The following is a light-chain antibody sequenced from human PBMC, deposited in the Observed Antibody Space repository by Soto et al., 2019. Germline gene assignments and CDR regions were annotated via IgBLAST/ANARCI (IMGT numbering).Light chain of an antibody. CDR3: TSWTTSTTMI. V-gene: IGLV2-14*03. CDR1: SSYIGAYNF. J-gene: IGLJ2*01. CDR2: DVN. Sequence: QSALTQPASVSGSPGQSITISCTGTSSYIGAYNFASWYQQHPGKAPKLMLYDVNIRPSGVSNRFSGSKSGNTASLTISGLQAEDEADYYCTSWTTSTTMIFGGGT.